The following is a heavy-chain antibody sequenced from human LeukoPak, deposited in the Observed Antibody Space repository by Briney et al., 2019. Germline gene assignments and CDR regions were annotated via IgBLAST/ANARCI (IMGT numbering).Heavy chain of an antibody. CDR2: ISSSGSTI. CDR3: ARYSGSYSDYYYYYMDV. J-gene: IGHJ6*03. D-gene: IGHD1-26*01. CDR1: GFTFSDYY. V-gene: IGHV3-11*04. Sequence: GGSLRLSCAASGFTFSDYYMSWMRQAPGKGLEWVSYISSSGSTIYYADSVKGRFTISRDNAKNSLYLQMNSLRAEDTAVYYCARYSGSYSDYYYYYMDVWGKGTTVTVSS.